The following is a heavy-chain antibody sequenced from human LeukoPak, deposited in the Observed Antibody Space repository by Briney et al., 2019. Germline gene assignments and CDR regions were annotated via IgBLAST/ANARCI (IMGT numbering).Heavy chain of an antibody. CDR2: IHPDGSVQ. Sequence: PGGSLRLSCVASGVAIRNSWMSWVRQAPGKGLEWVANIHPDGSVQNYVDSVKGRFTISRDNAKNSLYLQINNLRAEDTAVYYCVSTFPYCSCDDCALGGQGTLVTVSS. CDR1: GVAIRNSW. J-gene: IGHJ1*01. D-gene: IGHD2-15*01. CDR3: VSTFPYCSCDDCAL. V-gene: IGHV3-7*01.